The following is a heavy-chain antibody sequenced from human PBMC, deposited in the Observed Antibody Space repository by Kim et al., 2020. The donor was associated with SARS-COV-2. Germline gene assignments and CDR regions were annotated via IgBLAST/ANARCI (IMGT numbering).Heavy chain of an antibody. CDR2: ISSSSSTI. J-gene: IGHJ6*02. V-gene: IGHV3-48*02. Sequence: GGSLRLSCAASGFTFSSYSMNWVRQAPGKGLEWVSYISSSSSTIYYADSVKGRFTISRDNAKNSLYLQMNSLRDEDTAVYYCARTGYYGYYYYYGMDVWGQGTTVTVSS. CDR3: ARTGYYGYYYYYGMDV. D-gene: IGHD3-9*01. CDR1: GFTFSSYS.